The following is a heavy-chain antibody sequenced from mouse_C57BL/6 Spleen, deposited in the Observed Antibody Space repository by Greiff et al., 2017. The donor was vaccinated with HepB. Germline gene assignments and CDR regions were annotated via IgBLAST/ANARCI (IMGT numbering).Heavy chain of an antibody. CDR1: GYAFSSYW. V-gene: IGHV1-80*01. Sequence: QVQLQQSGAELVKPGASVKISCKASGYAFSSYWMSWVKQRPGKGLEWIGQIYPGDGDTNYNGKFKGKATLTADKSSSTAYMQLSSLTSEDSAVYFCAITLYGKGDYWGQGTTLTVSS. CDR2: IYPGDGDT. J-gene: IGHJ2*01. CDR3: AITLYGKGDY. D-gene: IGHD2-1*01.